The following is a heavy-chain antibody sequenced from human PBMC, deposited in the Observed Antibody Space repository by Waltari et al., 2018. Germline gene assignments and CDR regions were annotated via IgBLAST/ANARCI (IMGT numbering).Heavy chain of an antibody. CDR3: ARVTYYYDSSGYDY. CDR2: INHSGST. V-gene: IGHV4-34*01. Sequence: QVQLQQWGAGLLTPSETLSLTCAVYGGSLSGYYWSWIRQPPGKGLEWIGEINHSGSTNYNPSLKSRVTISVDTSKNQFSLKLSSVTAADTAVYYCARVTYYYDSSGYDYWGQGTLVTVSS. J-gene: IGHJ4*02. CDR1: GGSLSGYY. D-gene: IGHD3-22*01.